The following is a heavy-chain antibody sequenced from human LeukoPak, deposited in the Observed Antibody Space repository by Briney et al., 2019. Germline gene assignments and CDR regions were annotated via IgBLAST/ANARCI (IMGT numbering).Heavy chain of an antibody. CDR1: GFTISTYW. J-gene: IGHJ4*02. CDR2: ISYDGSND. V-gene: IGHV3-30*03. CDR3: ARGPNSKYFDY. Sequence: GGSLRLSCTASGFTISTYWMSWVRQAPGKGLEWVAVISYDGSNDYYADSVKGRFTISRDNFKNTLFLQMNSLRAEDTAVYYCARGPNSKYFDYWGQGTLVTVSS.